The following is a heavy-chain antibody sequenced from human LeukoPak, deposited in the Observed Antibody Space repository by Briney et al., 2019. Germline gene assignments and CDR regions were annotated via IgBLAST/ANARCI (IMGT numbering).Heavy chain of an antibody. CDR2: IYYSGNT. CDR1: GVSISSSNSY. D-gene: IGHD3/OR15-3a*01. V-gene: IGHV4-39*01. Sequence: SETLSLTCTVSGVSISSSNSYWGWIRQPPGKGLEWIGSIYYSGNTYYNASLKSQVSISIDTYKNQFSLRLTSVTAADTAVYYCARQTGSGLFILPGGQGTLVTVSS. CDR3: ARQTGSGLFILP. J-gene: IGHJ4*02.